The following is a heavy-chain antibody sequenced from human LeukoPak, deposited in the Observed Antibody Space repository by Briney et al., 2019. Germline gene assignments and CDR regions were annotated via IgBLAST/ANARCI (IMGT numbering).Heavy chain of an antibody. Sequence: QPGGSLRLSCVASGFTFSSYWIHWVRQDPRKGLVWVSRINGDGRNINYADSVRGRFTISRDNAKNTLYLQMNTLRVEDTAVYYCAKDGYSGYDRDDAFDIWGQGTMVTVSS. J-gene: IGHJ3*02. CDR2: INGDGRNI. CDR3: AKDGYSGYDRDDAFDI. V-gene: IGHV3-74*01. D-gene: IGHD5-12*01. CDR1: GFTFSSYW.